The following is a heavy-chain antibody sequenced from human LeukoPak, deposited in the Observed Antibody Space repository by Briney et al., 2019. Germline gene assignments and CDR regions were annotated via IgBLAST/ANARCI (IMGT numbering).Heavy chain of an antibody. CDR1: GFTFSSYW. CDR2: INTDGSST. J-gene: IGHJ4*02. V-gene: IGHV3-74*01. D-gene: IGHD2-2*01. CDR3: AKVMPLYQLQWGLYDY. Sequence: GGSLRLSCAASGFTFSSYWMHWVRQAPGKGLVWVSRINTDGSSTSYAGSVKGRFTISRDNAKNTLYLQMNSLRAEDTAVYYCAKVMPLYQLQWGLYDYWGQGSLVTVSS.